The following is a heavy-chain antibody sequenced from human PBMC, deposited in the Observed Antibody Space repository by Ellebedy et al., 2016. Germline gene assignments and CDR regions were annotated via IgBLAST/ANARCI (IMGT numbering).Heavy chain of an antibody. J-gene: IGHJ4*02. CDR1: GYTFTTYY. V-gene: IGHV1-2*02. CDR2: INANSGGT. D-gene: IGHD5/OR15-5a*01. CDR3: ARDVALSVYGVYVFDL. Sequence: ASVKVSXKASGYTFTTYYIHWLRQPPARGLEWMGWINANSGGTVYEDQSQGRVTMTRDTSITTAYMELRTLMSDDTAVYYCARDVALSVYGVYVFDLWGQGSLVSVS.